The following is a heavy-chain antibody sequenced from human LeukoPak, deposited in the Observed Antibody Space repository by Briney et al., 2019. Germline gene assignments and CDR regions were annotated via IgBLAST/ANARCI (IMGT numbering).Heavy chain of an antibody. CDR2: IYYMGST. J-gene: IGHJ4*02. CDR1: GGSISSGDYY. V-gene: IGHV4-30-4*08. CDR3: ARGVVPSAPEEYYDILTGYYSDY. D-gene: IGHD3-9*01. Sequence: SQTLSLTCTVSGGSISSGDYYWRWIRQPPGKGLEWMGYIYYMGSTYYNPSLKSRVNISVDTSKNQFSLKLSSVTAADTAVYYCARGVVPSAPEEYYDILTGYYSDYWGQGTLVTVSS.